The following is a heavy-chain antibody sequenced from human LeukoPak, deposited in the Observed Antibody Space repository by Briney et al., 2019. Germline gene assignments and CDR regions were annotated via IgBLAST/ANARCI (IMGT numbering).Heavy chain of an antibody. V-gene: IGHV3-74*01. CDR1: GFSFSNYW. Sequence: GGSLRLSCAASGFSFSNYWMHWVRHAPGKGLVWVSRIYTDESTIGYADSVKGRFTVSRDNAKNTLYLQMNSLRDKDTAVYYCARDRGWEDAFDLWGQGTLVSVSS. CDR2: IYTDESTI. D-gene: IGHD3-10*01. J-gene: IGHJ3*01. CDR3: ARDRGWEDAFDL.